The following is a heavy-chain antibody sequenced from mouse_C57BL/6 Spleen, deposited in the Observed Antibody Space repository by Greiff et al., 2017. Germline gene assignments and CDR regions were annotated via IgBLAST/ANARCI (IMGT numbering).Heavy chain of an antibody. D-gene: IGHD1-1*01. CDR1: GYTFTSYW. J-gene: IGHJ2*01. Sequence: VQLQQPGAELVKPGASVKLSCKASGYTFTSYWMQWVKQRPGQGLEWIGEIDPSDSDTNYNQKFKGKATLTVDTSSSTAYMQLSSLTSEDSAVYYCARNYVYYFDYWGQGTTLTVSS. V-gene: IGHV1-50*01. CDR3: ARNYVYYFDY. CDR2: IDPSDSDT.